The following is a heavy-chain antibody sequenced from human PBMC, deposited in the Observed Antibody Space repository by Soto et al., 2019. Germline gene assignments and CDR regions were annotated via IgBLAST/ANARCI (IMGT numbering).Heavy chain of an antibody. J-gene: IGHJ5*02. CDR1: GGSISSYY. V-gene: IGHV4-59*01. CDR3: AREMTAIQTWFDP. D-gene: IGHD2-21*02. Sequence: SETLSLTCTVSGGSISSYYWSWIRQPPGKGLEWIGYIYYSGSTNYNPSLKSRVTISVDTSKNQFSLKLSSVTAADTAVYYCAREMTAIQTWFDPWGQGTMVTVSS. CDR2: IYYSGST.